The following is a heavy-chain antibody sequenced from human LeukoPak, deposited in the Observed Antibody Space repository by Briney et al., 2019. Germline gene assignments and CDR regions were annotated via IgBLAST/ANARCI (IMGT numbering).Heavy chain of an antibody. Sequence: SETLSLTCTVSGGSISNSNYYWGWIRQSRGKGLEWIGSIYYSGSTHYNPSLKSRVTISVDTSKNQFSLKLRSVAAADTAVYYCAQGGATVTTWFDPWGQGTLVTVSS. V-gene: IGHV4-39*01. D-gene: IGHD4-17*01. CDR3: AQGGATVTTWFDP. CDR2: IYYSGST. CDR1: GGSISNSNYY. J-gene: IGHJ5*02.